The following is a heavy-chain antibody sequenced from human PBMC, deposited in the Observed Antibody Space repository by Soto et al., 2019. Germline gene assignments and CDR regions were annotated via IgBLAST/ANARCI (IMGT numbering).Heavy chain of an antibody. CDR2: IYHGGTT. CDR1: GYSIGSGSY. D-gene: IGHD6-19*01. J-gene: IGHJ4*01. Sequence: SETLSLTCTVSGYSIGSGSYWAVVRDPRGKGPEWIASIYHGGTTFYNPSLKSRITISVDTSNNQFSLKLTSVTAADTAVYYCARVHVMVVAGSTFDYWGHGTLVTVSS. CDR3: ARVHVMVVAGSTFDY. V-gene: IGHV4-38-2*02.